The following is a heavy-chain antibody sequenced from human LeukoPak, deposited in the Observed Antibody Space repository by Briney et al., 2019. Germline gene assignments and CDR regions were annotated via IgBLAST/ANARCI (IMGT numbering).Heavy chain of an antibody. CDR1: GGSISSSNW. Sequence: SGTLSLTCAVSGGSISSSNWWSWVRQPPGKGLEWIGEIYHSGSTNYNPSLKSRVTISVDRSKNQFSLKLSSVTAADTAVYYCASTRHHYYGSSGGFDYWGQGTLVTVSS. V-gene: IGHV4-4*02. CDR3: ASTRHHYYGSSGGFDY. CDR2: IYHSGST. J-gene: IGHJ4*02. D-gene: IGHD3-22*01.